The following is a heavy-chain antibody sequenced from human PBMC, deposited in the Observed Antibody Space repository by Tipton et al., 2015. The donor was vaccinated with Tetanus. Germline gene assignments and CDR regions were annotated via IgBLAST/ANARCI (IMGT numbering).Heavy chain of an antibody. CDR2: LSYIGTT. CDR1: GVSIGSYY. D-gene: IGHD1-20*01. Sequence: TLSLTCTVSGVSIGSYYWSWIRQPPGRGLEWIGYLSYIGTTNYNPSLESRVTISSDTSRNQFSLRLSSITAADTAIYYCARGGGDNWIFWPDWGQGTLVTVFS. J-gene: IGHJ4*02. CDR3: ARGGGDNWIFWPD. V-gene: IGHV4-59*01.